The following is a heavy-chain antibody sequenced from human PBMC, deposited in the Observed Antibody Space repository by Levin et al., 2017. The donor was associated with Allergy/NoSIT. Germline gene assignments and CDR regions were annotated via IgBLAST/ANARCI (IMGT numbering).Heavy chain of an antibody. Sequence: SETLSLTCTVSGGSISSSGYYWGWIRQPPGKGLEWIASIYYSGHTYNNPSLKSRVTIFVDTSKNQFSLKLSSVTAADTAVYYCTRSPDTDRNEWFDPWGQGTLVTVSS. D-gene: IGHD1-1*01. CDR3: TRSPDTDRNEWFDP. CDR1: GGSISSSGYY. CDR2: IYYSGHT. V-gene: IGHV4-39*01. J-gene: IGHJ5*02.